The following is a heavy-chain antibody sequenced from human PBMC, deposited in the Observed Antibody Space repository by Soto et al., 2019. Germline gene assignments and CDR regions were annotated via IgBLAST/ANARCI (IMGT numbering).Heavy chain of an antibody. CDR2: IKQDGSDN. D-gene: IGHD6-13*01. CDR3: ARISSIAAAV. Sequence: EVQLVESGGGLVQPGGSLRLSCVASGFTFSHYWMSWVRQAPGKGLEWVANIKQDGSDNYYVDSVKGRFTISRDNAKNSLSLQMNSLRAEDTALYYCARISSIAAAVWGQVTVVTVSS. J-gene: IGHJ3*01. CDR1: GFTFSHYW. V-gene: IGHV3-7*01.